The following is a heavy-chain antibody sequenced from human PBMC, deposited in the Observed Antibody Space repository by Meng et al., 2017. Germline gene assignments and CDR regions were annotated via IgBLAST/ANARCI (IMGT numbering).Heavy chain of an antibody. CDR3: ARVVYSSGWSFDY. D-gene: IGHD6-19*01. CDR2: IWYDGSNK. Sequence: VELGGTGGGVVQPGRSLRLSCAASGFTFSSYGMHWVRQAPGKGLEWVAVIWYDGSNKYYADSVKGRFTISRDNSKNTLYLQMNSLRAEDTAVYYCARVVYSSGWSFDYWGQGTLVTVSS. V-gene: IGHV3-33*01. J-gene: IGHJ4*02. CDR1: GFTFSSYG.